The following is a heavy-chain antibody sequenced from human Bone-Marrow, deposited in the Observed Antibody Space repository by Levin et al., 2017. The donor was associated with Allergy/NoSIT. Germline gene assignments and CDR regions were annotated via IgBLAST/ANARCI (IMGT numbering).Heavy chain of an antibody. CDR1: GYTFTGYY. D-gene: IGHD2-2*01. CDR3: ARVRYCSSTSFRSDYYYMDV. V-gene: IGHV1-2*06. CDR2: INPNSGGT. J-gene: IGHJ6*03. Sequence: ASVKVSCKASGYTFTGYYMHWVRQAPGQGLEWMGRINPNSGGTNYAQKFQGRVTMTRDTSISTAYMELSRLRSDDTAVYYCARVRYCSSTSFRSDYYYMDVWGKGTTVTVSS.